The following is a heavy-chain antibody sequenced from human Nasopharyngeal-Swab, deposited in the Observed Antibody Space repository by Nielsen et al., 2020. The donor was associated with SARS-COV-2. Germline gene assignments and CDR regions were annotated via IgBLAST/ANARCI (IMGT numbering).Heavy chain of an antibody. CDR1: GGSISSSSYY. CDR3: ARDGSGSYYFDY. D-gene: IGHD3-10*01. J-gene: IGHJ4*02. V-gene: IGHV4-39*02. CDR2: IYYSGST. Sequence: SETLSLTCTVSGGSISSSSYYWGWIRQPPGKGLEWIGSIYYSGSTYYNPSLKSRVTISVDTSKNQFSLKLSSVTAADTAVYYCARDGSGSYYFDYWGQGTLVTVSS.